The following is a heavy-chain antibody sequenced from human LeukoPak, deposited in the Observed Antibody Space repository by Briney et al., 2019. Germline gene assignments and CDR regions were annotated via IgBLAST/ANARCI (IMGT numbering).Heavy chain of an antibody. D-gene: IGHD2/OR15-2a*01. J-gene: IGHJ6*03. CDR3: ARDFEGVHRTTNSYTYYYYMDV. CDR1: GFTFSSYA. Sequence: GGSLRLSCAASGFTFSSYAMSWVRQAPGKGLEWVSIIYGGSTYYADSVKGRFTISRDNSKNTVYLQMNSLRAEDTAVYYCARDFEGVHRTTNSYTYYYYMDVWGKGTTVIVSS. V-gene: IGHV3-23*03. CDR2: IYGGST.